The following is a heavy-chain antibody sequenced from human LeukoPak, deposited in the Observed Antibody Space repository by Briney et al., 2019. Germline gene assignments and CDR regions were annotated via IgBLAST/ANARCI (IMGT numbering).Heavy chain of an antibody. D-gene: IGHD2-15*01. V-gene: IGHV4-34*01. J-gene: IGHJ4*02. CDR2: INHSGST. CDR1: GWTFSGYY. CDR3: ARDPTEDLMGY. Sequence: SETLSLTCAVYGWTFSGYYWSWIRQPPGKGLEWMGDINHSGSTNYNPTLKSRVTISVDTSKNQFSLKLSSVTAAETAVYYCARDPTEDLMGYWGQGTLVTVSS.